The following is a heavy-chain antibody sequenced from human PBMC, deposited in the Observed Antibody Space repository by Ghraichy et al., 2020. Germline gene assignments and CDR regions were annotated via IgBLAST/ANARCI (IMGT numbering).Heavy chain of an antibody. D-gene: IGHD5-18*01. CDR3: ATLISYGGGYFYYYMDV. CDR1: GITFSSHS. CDR2: ISSGSSYI. V-gene: IGHV3-21*01. J-gene: IGHJ6*03. Sequence: GGSLRLSCAASGITFSSHSMTWVRQAPGKGLEWVSSISSGSSYIDYVDSVRGRFTISRDNAKNSLYLQMNSLRAEDTAVYYCATLISYGGGYFYYYMDVWGKGTTVTVSS.